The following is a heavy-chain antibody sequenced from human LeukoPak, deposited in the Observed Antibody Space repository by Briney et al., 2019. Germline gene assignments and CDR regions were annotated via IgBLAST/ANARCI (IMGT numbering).Heavy chain of an antibody. J-gene: IGHJ5*02. CDR1: GGSISSYY. CDR2: IYYSGST. CDR3: ARGRYCSGGSCEQDDNWFDP. D-gene: IGHD2-15*01. V-gene: IGHV4-59*08. Sequence: MASETLSLTCTVSGGSISSYYWSWIRQPPGKGLEWIGYIYYSGSTNYNPSLKSRVTISVDTSKNQFSLKLSSVTAADTAVYYCARGRYCSGGSCEQDDNWFDPWGQGTLVTVSS.